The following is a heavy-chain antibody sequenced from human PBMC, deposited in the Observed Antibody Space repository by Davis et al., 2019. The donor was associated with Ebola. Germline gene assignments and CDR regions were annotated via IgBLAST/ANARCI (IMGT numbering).Heavy chain of an antibody. J-gene: IGHJ4*02. D-gene: IGHD2-2*02. CDR2: ISGSGGST. Sequence: PGGSLRLSCAASGFTFSSYVMSWVRQAPGKGLEWVSAISGSGGSTYYADSVKGRFTISRDSSKNTLYLQMNSLRVEDTAVYYCAARYCSTTSCYRYFDYWGQGTLVTVSS. CDR1: GFTFSSYV. CDR3: AARYCSTTSCYRYFDY. V-gene: IGHV3-23*01.